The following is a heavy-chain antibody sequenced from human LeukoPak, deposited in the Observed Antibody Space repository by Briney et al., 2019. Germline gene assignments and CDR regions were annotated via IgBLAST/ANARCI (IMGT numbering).Heavy chain of an antibody. V-gene: IGHV1-69*05. D-gene: IGHD5-24*01. CDR2: IIPIFGTA. Sequence: SVKDSCKASGGTFSSYAISWVPQAPGQGLEWMGGIIPIFGTANYAQKFQGRVTITTDESTSTAYMELSSLRSEDTAVYYCARTATIGYYFDYSGQGTLVTVSS. CDR3: ARTATIGYYFDY. CDR1: GGTFSSYA. J-gene: IGHJ4*02.